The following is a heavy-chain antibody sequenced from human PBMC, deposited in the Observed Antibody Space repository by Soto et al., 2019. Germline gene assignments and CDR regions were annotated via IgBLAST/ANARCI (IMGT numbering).Heavy chain of an antibody. J-gene: IGHJ6*02. CDR2: ISGSVGST. D-gene: IGHD3-3*01. CDR1: GSTFSSYA. V-gene: IGHV3-23*01. Sequence: GGSLRLSCAASGSTFSSYAMSWVRQAPGKGLEWVSAISGSVGSTYYADSVKGRFTISRDNSKNTLYLQMNSLRAEDTAVYYCAKPGSVVLRFYPDVWGQGTQVTVSS. CDR3: AKPGSVVLRFYPDV.